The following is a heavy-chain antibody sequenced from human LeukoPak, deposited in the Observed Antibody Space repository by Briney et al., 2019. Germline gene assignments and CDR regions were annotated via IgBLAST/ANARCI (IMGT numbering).Heavy chain of an antibody. CDR1: GYTFTSNY. D-gene: IGHD6-13*01. J-gene: IGHJ4*02. CDR2: INPSGDTT. CDR3: ARKVAVAGNVLDY. Sequence: ASVKVSCKASGYTFTSNYIHWVRQAPGQGLEWMGIINPSGDTTSYAQQFQGRVTMTRDMSTSTVYMELSSLRSEDTAVYYCARKVAVAGNVLDYWGQGTLVTVSS. V-gene: IGHV1-46*01.